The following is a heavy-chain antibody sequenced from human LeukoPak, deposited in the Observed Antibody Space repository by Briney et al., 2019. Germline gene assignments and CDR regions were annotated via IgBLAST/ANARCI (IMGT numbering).Heavy chain of an antibody. J-gene: IGHJ5*02. CDR3: ARDRTTGTSGVWFDP. V-gene: IGHV1-69*05. Sequence: GSSVKVSCKASGGTFSSYAISWVRQAPGQGLGWMGRIIPIFGTANYAQKFQGRVTITTDESTSTAYMELSSLRSEDTAVYYCARDRTTGTSGVWFDPWGQGTLVTVSS. CDR1: GGTFSSYA. D-gene: IGHD1-1*01. CDR2: IIPIFGTA.